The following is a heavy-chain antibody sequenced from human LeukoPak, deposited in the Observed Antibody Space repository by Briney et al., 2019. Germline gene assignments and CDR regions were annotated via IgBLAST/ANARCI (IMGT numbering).Heavy chain of an antibody. CDR1: GFTFSTYG. CDR2: ISYDGSNE. D-gene: IGHD2-21*01. CDR3: AKEFNRGLPDY. V-gene: IGHV3-30*18. J-gene: IGHJ4*02. Sequence: GGSLRLSCAASGFTFSTYGMHWVRQAPGKGLEWVAVISYDGSNEYYVDSVKGRFTISRDNSKNTLYLQMSSLRAEDTAVYYCAKEFNRGLPDYWGQGTLVTVPS.